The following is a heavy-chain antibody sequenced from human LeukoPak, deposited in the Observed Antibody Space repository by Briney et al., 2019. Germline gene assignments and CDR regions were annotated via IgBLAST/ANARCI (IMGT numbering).Heavy chain of an antibody. J-gene: IGHJ4*02. CDR2: IKQDGSEK. CDR3: ASGIDYYDSSGPFDY. V-gene: IGHV3-7*01. Sequence: GGSLRLSCAASGFTFSSYWMSWVRQAPGKGLEWVANIKQDGSEKYYVDSVKGRFTISRDNAKNSLYLQMNSLRAEDTAVYYCASGIDYYDSSGPFDYWGQGTLVTVSS. CDR1: GFTFSSYW. D-gene: IGHD3-22*01.